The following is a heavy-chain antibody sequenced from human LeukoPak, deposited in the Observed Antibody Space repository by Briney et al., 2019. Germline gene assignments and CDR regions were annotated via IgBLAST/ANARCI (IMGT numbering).Heavy chain of an antibody. Sequence: ASVKVSCKTSGYTFTGYYMHWVRQAPGQGLEWMGWINLNSGGTNYAQKFQGRVTMTRDTSISTAYMELSRLRSDDTAVYYCARDGVATIRGGLYYYYMDVWGKGTTVTISS. V-gene: IGHV1-2*02. D-gene: IGHD5-12*01. CDR1: GYTFTGYY. J-gene: IGHJ6*03. CDR2: INLNSGGT. CDR3: ARDGVATIRGGLYYYYMDV.